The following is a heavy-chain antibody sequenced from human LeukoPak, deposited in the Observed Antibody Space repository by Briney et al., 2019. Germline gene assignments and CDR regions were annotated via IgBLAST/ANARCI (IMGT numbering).Heavy chain of an antibody. Sequence: SQTLSLTCTVSGGSISSGDYYWSWIRQPPGKGLEWIGYIYYSGSTYYNPSLKSRVTISVDTSKNQFSLKLSSVTAADTAVYYCARASYCSSTSCYRFAFDIWGQGTMVTVSS. CDR2: IYYSGST. V-gene: IGHV4-30-4*08. CDR3: ARASYCSSTSCYRFAFDI. J-gene: IGHJ3*02. D-gene: IGHD2-2*01. CDR1: GGSISSGDYY.